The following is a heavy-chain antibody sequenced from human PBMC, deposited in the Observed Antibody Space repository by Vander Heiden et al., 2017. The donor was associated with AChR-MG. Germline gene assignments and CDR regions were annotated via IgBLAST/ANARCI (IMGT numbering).Heavy chain of an antibody. J-gene: IGHJ3*02. D-gene: IGHD4-17*01. V-gene: IGHV5-51*01. CDR1: GYSFTSYW. Sequence: EVQLVQSGAEVNKPGESLKISCQGSGYSFTSYWSGWVRQMPGKGLEWMGIIYPGDSDTRYSPSFQGQVTISADKSISTAYLQWSSLKASDTAMYYCARPKPPYDYGDYGAFDIWGQGTMVTVSS. CDR3: ARPKPPYDYGDYGAFDI. CDR2: IYPGDSDT.